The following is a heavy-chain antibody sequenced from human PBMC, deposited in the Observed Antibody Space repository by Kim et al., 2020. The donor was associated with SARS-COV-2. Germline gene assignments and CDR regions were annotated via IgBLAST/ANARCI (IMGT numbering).Heavy chain of an antibody. D-gene: IGHD3-22*01. V-gene: IGHV1-2*02. CDR3: ARVGYYDSSGYYDY. J-gene: IGHJ4*02. Sequence: AQKFQGRVTMTRDTSISTAYMELRRLRSDDTAVYYCARVGYYDSSGYYDYWGQGTLVTVSS.